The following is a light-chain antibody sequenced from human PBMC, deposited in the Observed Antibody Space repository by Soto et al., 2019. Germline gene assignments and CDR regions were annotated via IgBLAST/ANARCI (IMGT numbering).Light chain of an antibody. CDR3: QQYNSYPLT. Sequence: DIQMTQSPSTLSASVGDRVTITCRASQSISSWLAWYQQKPGKAPKVLIYKASSLESGVPSRFSGSGSGTEFTLSISSLQPDDFTTYYCQQYNSYPLTFGGGTKVDIK. V-gene: IGKV1-5*03. CDR2: KAS. J-gene: IGKJ4*01. CDR1: QSISSW.